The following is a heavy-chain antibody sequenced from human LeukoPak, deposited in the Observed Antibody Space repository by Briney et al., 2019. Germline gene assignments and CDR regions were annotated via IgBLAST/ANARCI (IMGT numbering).Heavy chain of an antibody. Sequence: SETLSLTCTVSGGSISSYYWSWIRQPPGKGLEWIGYIYYSGSTNCNPSLKSRVTISVDTSKNQFSLKLSSVTAADTAVYYCAKHRDGYNLLPFDYWGQGTLVTVSS. CDR1: GGSISSYY. CDR2: IYYSGST. D-gene: IGHD5-24*01. V-gene: IGHV4-59*01. J-gene: IGHJ4*02. CDR3: AKHRDGYNLLPFDY.